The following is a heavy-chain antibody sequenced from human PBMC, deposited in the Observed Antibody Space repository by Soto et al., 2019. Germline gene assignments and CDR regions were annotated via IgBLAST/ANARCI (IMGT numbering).Heavy chain of an antibody. Sequence: SETLSLTCAVYGGSFSGYYWSWIRQPPGKGLEWIGEINHSGSTNYNPSLKSRVTISVDTSKNQFSLKLSSVTAADTAVYYCAGGYSYGELTGYFDYWGQGTLVAVS. J-gene: IGHJ4*02. V-gene: IGHV4-34*01. CDR3: AGGYSYGELTGYFDY. CDR2: INHSGST. CDR1: GGSFSGYY. D-gene: IGHD5-18*01.